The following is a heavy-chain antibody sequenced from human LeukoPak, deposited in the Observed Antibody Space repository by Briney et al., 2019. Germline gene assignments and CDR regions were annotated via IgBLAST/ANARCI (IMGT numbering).Heavy chain of an antibody. CDR3: AKDADTATIIYWYFDL. CDR1: GFTFDDYA. D-gene: IGHD5-18*01. V-gene: IGHV3-43*02. Sequence: PGGSLRLSCAASGFTFDDYAMHWVRQAPGKGLEWVPLISGDGGSTFYADSVKGRFTISRDNSKNTLYLQLNSLRPEDTAVYYCAKDADTATIIYWYFDLWGRGTLVTVSS. CDR2: ISGDGGST. J-gene: IGHJ2*01.